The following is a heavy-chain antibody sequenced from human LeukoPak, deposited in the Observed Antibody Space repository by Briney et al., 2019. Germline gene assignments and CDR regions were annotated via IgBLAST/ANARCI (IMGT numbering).Heavy chain of an antibody. CDR2: IKSKTDGGTT. V-gene: IGHV3-15*01. CDR1: GFTFSNAW. CDR3: TTDFYCGGDCYLYYYYMDV. Sequence: PGGSLRLSCAASGFTFSNAWMSWVRQAPGKGLEWVGRIKSKTDGGTTDYAAPVKGRFTISRDDSKNTLYLQMNSLKTEDTAVYYCTTDFYCGGDCYLYYYYMDVWGKGTTVTVSS. D-gene: IGHD2-21*02. J-gene: IGHJ6*03.